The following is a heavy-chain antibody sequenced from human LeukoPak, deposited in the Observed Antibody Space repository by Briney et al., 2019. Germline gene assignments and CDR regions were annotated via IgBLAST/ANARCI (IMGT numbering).Heavy chain of an antibody. CDR2: IYYSGST. D-gene: IGHD6-19*01. J-gene: IGHJ4*02. CDR1: GGSISSYY. CDR3: ARLRSIAVAGTVLDY. V-gene: IGHV4-39*01. Sequence: SETLSLTCTVSGGSISSYYWGWIRQPPGKGLEWIGSIYYSGSTYYNPSLKSRVTISVDTSKNQFSLKLSSVTAADTAVYYCARLRSIAVAGTVLDYWGQGTLVTVSS.